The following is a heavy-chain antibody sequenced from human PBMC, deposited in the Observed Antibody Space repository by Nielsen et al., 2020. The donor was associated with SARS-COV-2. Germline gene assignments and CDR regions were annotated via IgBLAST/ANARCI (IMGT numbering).Heavy chain of an antibody. V-gene: IGHV1-46*01. D-gene: IGHD3-10*01. Sequence: ASVKVSCKASGYTFTSYFMHWVRQAPGQGLEWMGIINPSGGSTTYAQTFQGRVTMTRDTSTSTVYMELSSLRSEDTAVYYCATESFGELLSWFDPWGQGTLVTVSS. CDR2: INPSGGST. J-gene: IGHJ5*02. CDR1: GYTFTSYF. CDR3: ATESFGELLSWFDP.